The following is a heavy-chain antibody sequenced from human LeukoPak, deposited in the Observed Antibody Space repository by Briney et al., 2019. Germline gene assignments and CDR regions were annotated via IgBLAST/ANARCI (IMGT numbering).Heavy chain of an antibody. CDR1: GGSFSGYY. V-gene: IGHV4-34*01. CDR3: AGPYGDYGGAAFDI. CDR2: INHSGST. D-gene: IGHD4-17*01. J-gene: IGHJ3*02. Sequence: SETLSLTCAVYGGSFSGYYRSWIRQPPGKGLEWIGEINHSGSTNYNPSLKSRVTISVDTSKNQFSLKLSSVTAADTAVYYCAGPYGDYGGAAFDIWGQGTMVTVSS.